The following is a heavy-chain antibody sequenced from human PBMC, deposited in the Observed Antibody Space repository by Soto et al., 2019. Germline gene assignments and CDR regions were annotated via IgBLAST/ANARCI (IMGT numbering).Heavy chain of an antibody. CDR1: GGSISSGGYY. CDR2: IYYSGST. J-gene: IGHJ4*02. CDR3: ARVWDSSGPNFDY. V-gene: IGHV4-31*03. D-gene: IGHD3-22*01. Sequence: QVQLQESGPGLVKPSQNLSLTCTVSGGSISSGGYYWSWIRQHPGKGLEWIGYIYYSGSTYYNSSLMSRVTISVDTAKNQFSLELSSVTAADTAVYYCARVWDSSGPNFDYWGQGTLVTVSS.